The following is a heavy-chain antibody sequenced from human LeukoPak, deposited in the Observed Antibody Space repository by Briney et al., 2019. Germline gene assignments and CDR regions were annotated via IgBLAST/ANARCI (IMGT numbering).Heavy chain of an antibody. V-gene: IGHV3-30*04. CDR3: ARDMLFQYYFDY. CDR2: ISYDGSNK. J-gene: IGHJ4*02. CDR1: GFTFSSYA. D-gene: IGHD2-21*01. Sequence: PGRSLRLSCAASGFTFSSYAMHWVRQAPGTGLEWVAVISYDGSNKYYADSVKGRFTISRDNSKNTLYLQMNSLRAEDTAVYYCARDMLFQYYFDYWGQGTLVTVSS.